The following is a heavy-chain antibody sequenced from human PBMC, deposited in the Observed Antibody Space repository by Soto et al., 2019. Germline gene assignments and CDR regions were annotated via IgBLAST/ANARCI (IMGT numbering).Heavy chain of an antibody. D-gene: IGHD1-1*01. Sequence: GILSLTCAVFGGSGNSGNYYWSWIRQPTGKGLEWIGEMSHSGGTHFNPSLKSRVTISVDTSKNQFSLKMSSVTAADTALYYCARVERGTATTVVDAFDIWGPGTMVTVSS. V-gene: IGHV4-61*01. CDR2: MSHSGGT. CDR1: GGSGNSGNYY. J-gene: IGHJ3*02. CDR3: ARVERGTATTVVDAFDI.